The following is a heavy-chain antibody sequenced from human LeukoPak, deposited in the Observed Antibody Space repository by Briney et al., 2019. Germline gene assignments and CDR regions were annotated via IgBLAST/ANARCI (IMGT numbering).Heavy chain of an antibody. J-gene: IGHJ4*02. D-gene: IGHD1-26*01. V-gene: IGHV4-59*01. CDR2: IYYSGST. Sequence: SETLSLTCTVSGGSISSYYWSWIRQPPGEGVEWIGYIYYSGSTNYNPSLKSRVTISVDTSKNQFSLKLSSVTAADTAVYYCARFGVVTWELDYWGQGTLVTVSS. CDR1: GGSISSYY. CDR3: ARFGVVTWELDY.